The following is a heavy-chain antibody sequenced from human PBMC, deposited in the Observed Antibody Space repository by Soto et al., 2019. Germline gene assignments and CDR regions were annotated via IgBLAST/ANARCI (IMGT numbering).Heavy chain of an antibody. CDR3: ARAYGSGSYYTPLDP. D-gene: IGHD3-10*01. J-gene: IGHJ5*02. CDR1: GGSFSDYY. V-gene: IGHV4-34*01. CDR2: ISHSGST. Sequence: QVHLQQWGAGLLKPSETLSLTCAVYGGSFSDYYWSWIRQAPGKGLEWIGEISHSGSTNYNPSLNRRVTISVDTSKNQCSLRLSSVTAADTAVYYCARAYGSGSYYTPLDPWGQGTLVTVSS.